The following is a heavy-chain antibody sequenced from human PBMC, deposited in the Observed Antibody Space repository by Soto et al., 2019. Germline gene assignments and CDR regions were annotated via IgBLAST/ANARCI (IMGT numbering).Heavy chain of an antibody. D-gene: IGHD4-17*01. Sequence: SETLSLTCAVSGGSISSGCYSWSWHRQPPGKGRVWIGYIYHSGSTYYNPSLKSRVTISVDTSKNQFSLKLSSVTAADTAVYYCAREPSTGYGDYDYYYGMDVWGQGTTVTVSS. V-gene: IGHV4-30-2*01. CDR2: IYHSGST. J-gene: IGHJ6*02. CDR3: AREPSTGYGDYDYYYGMDV. CDR1: GGSISSGCYS.